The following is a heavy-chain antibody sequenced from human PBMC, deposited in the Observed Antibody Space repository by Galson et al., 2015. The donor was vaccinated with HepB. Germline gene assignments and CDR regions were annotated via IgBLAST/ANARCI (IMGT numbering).Heavy chain of an antibody. J-gene: IGHJ4*02. D-gene: IGHD5-18*01. CDR2: IIPLFGTA. CDR1: GGTFRTCT. CDR3: AREGSAETAVISPFGD. Sequence: SVKVSCKASGGTFRTCTISWVRQAPGQGLEWMGGIIPLFGTAKYAQKFQDRVSITADESTSTIYMELTSLRSDDTAVYYCAREGSAETAVISPFGDWGQGTLVIVSS. V-gene: IGHV1-69*13.